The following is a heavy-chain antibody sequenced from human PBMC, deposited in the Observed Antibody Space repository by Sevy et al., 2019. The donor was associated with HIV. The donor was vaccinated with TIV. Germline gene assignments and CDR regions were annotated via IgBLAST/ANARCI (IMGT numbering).Heavy chain of an antibody. CDR3: AKPLHCSGGSCFDY. V-gene: IGHV3-23*01. Sequence: GSLRLSCAASGFTFSSYAMSWVRQAPGKGLEWVSAISGSGGSTYYADSVKGRFTISRDNSKNTLYLQMNSLRAEDTVVYYCAKPLHCSGGSCFDYWGQGTLVTVSS. D-gene: IGHD2-15*01. CDR1: GFTFSSYA. J-gene: IGHJ4*02. CDR2: ISGSGGST.